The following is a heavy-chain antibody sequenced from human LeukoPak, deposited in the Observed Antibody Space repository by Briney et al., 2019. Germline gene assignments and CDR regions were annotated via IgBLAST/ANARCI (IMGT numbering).Heavy chain of an antibody. D-gene: IGHD3-3*01. CDR1: GYTFTSCD. J-gene: IGHJ6*02. Sequence: ASVKVSCKASGYTFTSCDINWVRQATGQGLEWMGWMNPNSGNTGYAQKFQGRVTMTRNTPISTAYMELSSLRSEDTAVYYCARKRTGGYDFWSGYYGSYYYGMDVWGQGTTVTVSS. CDR3: ARKRTGGYDFWSGYYGSYYYGMDV. CDR2: MNPNSGNT. V-gene: IGHV1-8*01.